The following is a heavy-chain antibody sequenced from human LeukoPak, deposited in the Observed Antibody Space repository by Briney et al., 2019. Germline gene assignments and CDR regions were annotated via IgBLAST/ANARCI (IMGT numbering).Heavy chain of an antibody. D-gene: IGHD5-12*01. Sequence: GGSLRRSCAASGFTFSNYNMNWVRQAPGKGLEWVSFIRSGGSYIFYTDSVKGRFTISRDNAKNSLFLQMNSLRAEDTAVYFCARAVVGSGYDYFDYWGQGTLVTVSS. CDR2: IRSGGSYI. J-gene: IGHJ4*02. CDR1: GFTFSNYN. CDR3: ARAVVGSGYDYFDY. V-gene: IGHV3-21*01.